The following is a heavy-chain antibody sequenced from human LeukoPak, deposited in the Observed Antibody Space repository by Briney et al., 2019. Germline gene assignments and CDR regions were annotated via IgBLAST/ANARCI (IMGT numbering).Heavy chain of an antibody. V-gene: IGHV4-31*03. CDR1: GGSISSGGYY. CDR2: IYYSGST. J-gene: IGHJ4*02. Sequence: SETLSLTCTVSGGSISSGGYYWSWIRQHPGKGLEWIGYIYYSGSTYYNPSLKSRVTISVDTSKNQFSLKLSSVTAADTAVYYCANGGYSYGSNFDYWGQGTLVTVPS. D-gene: IGHD5-18*01. CDR3: ANGGYSYGSNFDY.